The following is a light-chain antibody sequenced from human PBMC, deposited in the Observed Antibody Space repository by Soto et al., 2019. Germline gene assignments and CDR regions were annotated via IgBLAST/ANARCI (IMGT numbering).Light chain of an antibody. V-gene: IGKV3D-15*01. Sequence: IVLTQSPAPLSLSPDETATLSYRASQRGSSNLAWYQQQPRQAPRLLIYGVYTRAPGIPARFSGSGSGTEFTLTIRSLQSEDFAVYYCQQYHSWPPRTFGQGTKVDIK. CDR3: QQYHSWPPRT. CDR2: GVY. J-gene: IGKJ1*01. CDR1: QRGSSN.